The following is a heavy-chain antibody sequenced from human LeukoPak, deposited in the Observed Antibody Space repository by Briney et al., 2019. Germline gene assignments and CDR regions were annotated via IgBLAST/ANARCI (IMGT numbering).Heavy chain of an antibody. J-gene: IGHJ4*02. V-gene: IGHV1-2*06. CDR3: ARDVGSNNCEN. CDR2: INPNSGGT. Sequence: ASVKVSCKASGYTFTGYDIHWVRQAPGQGLEWMGRINPNSGGTKYAQKFQGGVTMTRDTSITTAYMELSRLRSDDTAVYYCARDVGSNNCENWGQGTLVTVSS. D-gene: IGHD2-2*01. CDR1: GYTFTGYD.